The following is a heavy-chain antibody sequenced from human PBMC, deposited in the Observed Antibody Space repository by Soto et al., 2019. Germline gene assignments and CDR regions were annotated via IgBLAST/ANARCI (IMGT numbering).Heavy chain of an antibody. Sequence: GGSLRLSCAVSGFTFNNYAMHWVRQAPGRGLEWVAVLLSDGTNKYYADFVKGRFTISRDNSNNTLYLQMNSLRAEDTAVYYCARDRYSYYDFWSGSLPYYYYGMDVWGQGTTVTVSS. CDR2: LLSDGTNK. D-gene: IGHD3-3*01. V-gene: IGHV3-30-3*01. J-gene: IGHJ6*02. CDR1: GFTFNNYA. CDR3: ARDRYSYYDFWSGSLPYYYYGMDV.